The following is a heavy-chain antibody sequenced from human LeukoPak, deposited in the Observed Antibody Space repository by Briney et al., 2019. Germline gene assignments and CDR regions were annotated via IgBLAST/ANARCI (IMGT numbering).Heavy chain of an antibody. CDR2: IYYSGST. Sequence: SETLSLTCTVSGGSISGYYWSWIRQAPGKGLEWIGNIYYSGSTNYNPSLKSRVTISVHTSKNQFSLNLSSVTAADTAVYYCARHGTLGSTTYPLDYWGQGTLVTVSS. D-gene: IGHD1-26*01. J-gene: IGHJ4*02. V-gene: IGHV4-59*08. CDR1: GGSISGYY. CDR3: ARHGTLGSTTYPLDY.